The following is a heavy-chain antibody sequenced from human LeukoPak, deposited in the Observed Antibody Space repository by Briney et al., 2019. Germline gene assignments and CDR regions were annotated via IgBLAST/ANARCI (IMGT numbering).Heavy chain of an antibody. CDR3: ARTTSGSYYSRFDF. CDR1: GFTFSSYA. D-gene: IGHD1-26*01. CDR2: ISGSGGST. Sequence: PGGSLRLSCAASGFTFSSYAMSWVRQAPGKGLEWVSAISGSGGSTYYADSVKGRFTISRDNSKNTLYLQMSSLRADDTAIYYCARTTSGSYYSRFDFWGQGTLVTVSS. J-gene: IGHJ4*02. V-gene: IGHV3-23*01.